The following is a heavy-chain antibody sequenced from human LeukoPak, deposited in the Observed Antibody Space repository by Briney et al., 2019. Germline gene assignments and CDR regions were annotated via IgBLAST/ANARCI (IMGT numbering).Heavy chain of an antibody. CDR3: ARGLMMAIAGRGEFHY. CDR1: GGSISSYY. D-gene: IGHD6-13*01. Sequence: SETLSLTCTVSGGSISSYYCSWIRQPPGKGLGWIGYIYYIGSTNYNPSLKCRVTLSVDTSKNQFSLKLSSVTAADTDVYYCARGLMMAIAGRGEFHYWGQGTLVTGSS. CDR2: IYYIGST. J-gene: IGHJ4*02. V-gene: IGHV4-59*01.